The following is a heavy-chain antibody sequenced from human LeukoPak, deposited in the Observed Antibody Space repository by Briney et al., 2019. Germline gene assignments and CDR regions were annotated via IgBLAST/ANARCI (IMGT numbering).Heavy chain of an antibody. V-gene: IGHV1-69*13. CDR3: ARDRYCTNGVCYRGFNDY. J-gene: IGHJ4*02. CDR1: GGTFSSYA. Sequence: SVKVSCKASGGTFSSYAISWLRQAPGQGLEWMGGIIPIFGTANYAQKFQGRVTITADESTSTAYMELSSLRSEDTAVYYCARDRYCTNGVCYRGFNDYWGQGTLVTVSS. D-gene: IGHD2-8*01. CDR2: IIPIFGTA.